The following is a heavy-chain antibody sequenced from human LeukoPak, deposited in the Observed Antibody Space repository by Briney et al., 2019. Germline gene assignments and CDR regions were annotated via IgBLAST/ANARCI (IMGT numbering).Heavy chain of an antibody. CDR1: GFTFSSYA. V-gene: IGHV3-23*01. D-gene: IGHD2-15*01. J-gene: IGHJ3*02. Sequence: PGGSLRLSCAASGFTFSSYAMSWVRQAPGKGLEWVSAISGSGGSTYYADSVKGRFTISRGNSKNTLYLQMNSLRAEDTAVYYCAKDDIVVVVAAKGSSGAFDIWGQGTMVTVSS. CDR2: ISGSGGST. CDR3: AKDDIVVVVAAKGSSGAFDI.